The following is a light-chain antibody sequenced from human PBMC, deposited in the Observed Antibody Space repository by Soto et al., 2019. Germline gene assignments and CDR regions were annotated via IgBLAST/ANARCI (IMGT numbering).Light chain of an antibody. CDR1: QSVLYSSNNKNY. CDR3: QQFNVWHRT. CDR2: WAS. V-gene: IGKV4-1*01. Sequence: DIVMTQSPDSLAVSLGDRSTINCNSSQSVLYSSNNKNYLAWYQQKPGQPPKLLIYWASTRESGVPARFSGSGSGTEFALTIDSLQSEDSAVYFCQQFNVWHRTFGQGTKVDIK. J-gene: IGKJ1*01.